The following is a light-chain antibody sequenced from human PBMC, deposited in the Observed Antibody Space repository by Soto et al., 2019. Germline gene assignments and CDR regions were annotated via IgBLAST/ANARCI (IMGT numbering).Light chain of an antibody. V-gene: IGKV3-20*01. J-gene: IGKJ1*01. CDR2: GAS. Sequence: TQCPGTLSVSPGERATLSYRASQSVSSYLAWYQQKPVQAPRLRIYGASSRATGIPDRFSDSGSGTDFTLTISRLEPEDFAVYYCQQYSSSWTFGQRTKVDIK. CDR3: QQYSSSWT. CDR1: QSVSSY.